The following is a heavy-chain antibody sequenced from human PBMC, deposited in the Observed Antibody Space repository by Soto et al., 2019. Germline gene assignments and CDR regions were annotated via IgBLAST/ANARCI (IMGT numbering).Heavy chain of an antibody. D-gene: IGHD2-2*03. CDR1: GGTFSSYA. CDR3: AGSTLRGGLDIVVVPAAIQRYYYYGMDV. CDR2: IIPIFGTA. J-gene: IGHJ6*02. V-gene: IGHV1-69*01. Sequence: QVQLVQSGAEVKKPGSSVKVSCKASGGTFSSYAISWVRQAPGQGLEWMGGIIPIFGTATYAQKFQGRVTITADESTSTAYMELSSLRSEDTAVYYCAGSTLRGGLDIVVVPAAIQRYYYYGMDVWGQGTTVTVSS.